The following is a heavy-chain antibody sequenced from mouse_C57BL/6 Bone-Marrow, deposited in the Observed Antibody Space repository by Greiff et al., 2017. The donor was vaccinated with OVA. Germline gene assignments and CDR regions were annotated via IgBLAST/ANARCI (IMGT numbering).Heavy chain of an antibody. CDR2: INPNNGGT. CDR1: GYTFTDYN. V-gene: IGHV1-22*01. J-gene: IGHJ1*03. CDR3: AREGYFDV. Sequence: EVKLEESGPELVKPGASVKMSCKASGYTFTDYNMHWVKQSPGKSLEWIGYINPNNGGTSYNQKFKGKATLTVNKSSSTAYMELRSLTSEDSAVYYCAREGYFDVWGTGTTVTVSS.